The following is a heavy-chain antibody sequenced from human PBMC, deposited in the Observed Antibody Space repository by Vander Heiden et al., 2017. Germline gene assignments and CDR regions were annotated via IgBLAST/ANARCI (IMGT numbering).Heavy chain of an antibody. V-gene: IGHV3-30-3*01. CDR2: ISYDGSNT. CDR1: GFSFSNCP. J-gene: IGHJ4*02. CDR3: ASGSRGLGGVSPFYY. D-gene: IGHD3-16*01. Sequence: QVQLVESGGVVVQPGRSLRLSCPAPGFSFSNCPMHWVRQAPGKGLEWVAVISYDGSNTYYADSVRGRFTISRDDSKKTLYVEMNSLRDEDTAVYFCASGSRGLGGVSPFYYWGQGTLVTVSS.